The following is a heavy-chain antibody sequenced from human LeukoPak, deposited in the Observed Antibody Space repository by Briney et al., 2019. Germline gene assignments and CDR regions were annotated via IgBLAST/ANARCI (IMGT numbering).Heavy chain of an antibody. CDR1: GGSISSYY. CDR2: IYYSGST. V-gene: IGHV4-59*01. D-gene: IGHD6-13*01. CDR3: ARAAAATYYYYGMDV. Sequence: SSETLSLTCTVSGGSISSYYWSWIRQPPGKGLEWIGYIYYSGSTNYNPSLKSRVTISVDTSKNQFSLKLSSVTAADTAVYYCARAAAATYYYYGMDVWGQGTTVTVSS. J-gene: IGHJ6*02.